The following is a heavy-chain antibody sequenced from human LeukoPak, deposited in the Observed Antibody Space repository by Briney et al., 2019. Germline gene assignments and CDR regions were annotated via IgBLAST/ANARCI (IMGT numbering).Heavy chain of an antibody. V-gene: IGHV4-34*01. CDR3: TRMTAGHDY. CDR2: INHSGYT. J-gene: IGHJ4*02. D-gene: IGHD2-21*02. CDR1: GVSFDDYY. Sequence: SETLSLTCAVSGVSFDDYYWSWVRQTPGKGLEWIEEINHSGYTNDSPSLKSRVTLSIDTSRKQFSLNLRSVTVADTGIYYCTRMTAGHDYWGQGTLVTVSS.